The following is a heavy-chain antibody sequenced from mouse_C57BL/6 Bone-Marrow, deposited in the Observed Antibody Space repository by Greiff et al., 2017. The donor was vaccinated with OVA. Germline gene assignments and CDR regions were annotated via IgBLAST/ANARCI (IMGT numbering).Heavy chain of an antibody. V-gene: IGHV2-5*01. CDR2: IWRGGST. CDR3: AKNPSLYYAMDY. Sequence: VKVVESGPGLVQPSQSLSITCTVSGFSLTSYGVHWVRQSPGKGLEWLGVIWRGGSTDYNAAFMSRLSITKDNSKSQVFFKMNSLQADDTAIYYCAKNPSLYYAMDYWGQGTSVTVSS. CDR1: GFSLTSYG. J-gene: IGHJ4*01.